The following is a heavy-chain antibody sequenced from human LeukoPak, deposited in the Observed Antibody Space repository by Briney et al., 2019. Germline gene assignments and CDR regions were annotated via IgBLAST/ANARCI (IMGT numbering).Heavy chain of an antibody. CDR1: GFTVSSNY. J-gene: IGHJ4*02. V-gene: IGHV3-53*01. CDR2: IYSGGST. Sequence: GGSLRLSCAASGFTVSSNYISWVRQAPGKGLEWVSVIYSGGSTYYADSVKGRFTISRDNSKNTLFLQMNSLRAEDTAVYYCAPWVAYFDSTGSLFDYWGQGTLLTVSS. D-gene: IGHD3-22*01. CDR3: APWVAYFDSTGSLFDY.